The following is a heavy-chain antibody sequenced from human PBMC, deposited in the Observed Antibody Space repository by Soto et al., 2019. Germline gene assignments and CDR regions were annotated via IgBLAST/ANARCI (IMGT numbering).Heavy chain of an antibody. CDR2: SYYSWTT. D-gene: IGHD1-20*01. J-gene: IGHJ5*02. CDR1: GGSISSHRYY. CDR3: TGRYNWNDTYFDP. V-gene: IGHV4-39*01. Sequence: WDTLSLTCTVSGGSISSHRYYLTWLRQPPGKGLEWILSSYYSWTTYFNPSLKSRATISFYTSKNQFSLRLASVTAADTAIYYCTGRYNWNDTYFDPWG.